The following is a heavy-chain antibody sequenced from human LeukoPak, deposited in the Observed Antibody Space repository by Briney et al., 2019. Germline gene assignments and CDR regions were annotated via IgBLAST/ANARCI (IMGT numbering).Heavy chain of an antibody. Sequence: SGGSLRLSCAASRFTFSSYGMHWVRQTPGKGPEWVASIRHDGSYQQYADSVKGRFTVSRDNSKDTVYLQMNSLRTEGTAVYYCAKNRDSSDYPRDFDYWGQGTLVTVPS. V-gene: IGHV3-30*02. CDR1: RFTFSSYG. J-gene: IGHJ4*02. D-gene: IGHD6-19*01. CDR3: AKNRDSSDYPRDFDY. CDR2: IRHDGSYQ.